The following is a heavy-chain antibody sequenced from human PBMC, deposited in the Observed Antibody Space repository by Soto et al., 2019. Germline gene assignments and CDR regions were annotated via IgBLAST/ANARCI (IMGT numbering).Heavy chain of an antibody. D-gene: IGHD2-15*01. CDR1: GFTFSNYA. CDR2: VGGSGDNT. CDR3: AKGVGSRSAGYFDY. V-gene: IGHV3-23*01. J-gene: IGHJ4*02. Sequence: GGSLRLSCAASGFTFSNYAMSWVRQAPGKRLEWVSDVGGSGDNTYYADSVKGRFTTSRDNSKNTVYLQMNTLRGEDTAVYYCAKGVGSRSAGYFDYWGQGTLVTVSS.